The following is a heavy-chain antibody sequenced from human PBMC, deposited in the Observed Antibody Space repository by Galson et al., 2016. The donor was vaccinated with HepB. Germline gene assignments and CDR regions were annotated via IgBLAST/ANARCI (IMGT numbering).Heavy chain of an antibody. CDR1: GFTFSNYG. V-gene: IGHV3-30*03. D-gene: IGHD4-11*01. CDR2: ISHDGSNNQ. J-gene: IGHJ6*02. CDR3: VRDGPKSPYSYYYYYGMDV. Sequence: SLRLSCAASGFTFSNYGMHWVRQAPGKGLEWVAVISHDGSNNQDYADSVKGRFTISRDNSNNTLSLQMNSLRAEDTAVYYCVRDGPKSPYSYYYYYGMDVWGQGTTVTVSS.